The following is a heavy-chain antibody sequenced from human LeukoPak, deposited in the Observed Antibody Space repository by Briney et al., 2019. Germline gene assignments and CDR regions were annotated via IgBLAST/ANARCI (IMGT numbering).Heavy chain of an antibody. CDR2: ISHSGST. J-gene: IGHJ5*02. CDR3: ARVRGSGYP. V-gene: IGHV4-34*01. D-gene: IGHD3-10*01. Sequence: PSETLSLTCAVYGGSFSGYYWSWIRQPPGKGLEWIGEISHSGSTNYNPSLKSRVTISVDTSKNQFSLKLSSVTAADTAVYYCARVRGSGYPWGQGTLVTVSS. CDR1: GGSFSGYY.